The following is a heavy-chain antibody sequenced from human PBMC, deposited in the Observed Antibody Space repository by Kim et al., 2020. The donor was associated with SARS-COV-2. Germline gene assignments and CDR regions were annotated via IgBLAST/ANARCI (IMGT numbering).Heavy chain of an antibody. J-gene: IGHJ4*02. CDR3: ARTNNDYGDYYFDY. D-gene: IGHD4-17*01. Sequence: NPSLESRVTISASTTTNQFSLKLSSVTAADTAVYYCARTNNDYGDYYFDYWGQGTLVTVSS. V-gene: IGHV4-4*09.